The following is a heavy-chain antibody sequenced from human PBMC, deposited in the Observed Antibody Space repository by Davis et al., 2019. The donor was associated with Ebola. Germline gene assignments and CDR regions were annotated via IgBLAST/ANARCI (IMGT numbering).Heavy chain of an antibody. Sequence: PSETLSLTCTVSGGSISSYYWSWIRQPAGKGLEWIGRIYTSGSTNYNPSLKSRVTMSVDTSKNQFSLKLSSVTAADTAVYYCARISGDSPDCCYYYGMDVWGQGTTVTVSS. D-gene: IGHD4-17*01. CDR2: IYTSGST. V-gene: IGHV4-4*07. CDR3: ARISGDSPDCCYYYGMDV. CDR1: GGSISSYY. J-gene: IGHJ6*02.